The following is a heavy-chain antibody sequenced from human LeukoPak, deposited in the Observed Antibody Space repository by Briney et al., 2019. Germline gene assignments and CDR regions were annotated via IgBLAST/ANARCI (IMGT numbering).Heavy chain of an antibody. J-gene: IGHJ4*02. CDR3: AKCGSSGYYSSY. CDR2: INPSGGST. CDR1: GYTFTSYY. V-gene: IGHV1-46*01. D-gene: IGHD3-22*01. Sequence: GASVKVSCKASGYTFTSYYMHWVRQAPGQGLEWMGIINPSGGSTSYAQKFQGRVTMTRDTSTSTVYMELSSLRAEDTAVYYCAKCGSSGYYSSYWGQGTLVTVSS.